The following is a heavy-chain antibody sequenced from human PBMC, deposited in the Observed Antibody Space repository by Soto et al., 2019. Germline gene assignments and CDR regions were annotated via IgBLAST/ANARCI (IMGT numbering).Heavy chain of an antibody. D-gene: IGHD5-18*01. J-gene: IGHJ4*02. CDR3: ARGANGYYYFDY. V-gene: IGHV3-74*01. Sequence: EVQLVESGGGLVQPGGSLRLSCAASGFSLSDYWMHWVRQAPGEGLVWLSRITRDGSSTNYADSVKGRFTISRDNAKKTLKLKVNSLRGEDTAVYYFARGANGYYYFDYWGQGTLVTVSS. CDR2: ITRDGSST. CDR1: GFSLSDYW.